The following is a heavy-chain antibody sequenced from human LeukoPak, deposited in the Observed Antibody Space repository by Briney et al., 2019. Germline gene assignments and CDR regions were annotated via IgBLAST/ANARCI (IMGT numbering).Heavy chain of an antibody. CDR2: IYHSGST. V-gene: IGHV4-38-2*02. CDR3: ARDNYYDSSGYSPNLDY. J-gene: IGHJ4*02. Sequence: SETLSLTCAVSGYSISSGYYWGWIRQPPGKGLEWIGSIYHSGSTYYNPSPKSRVTISVDTSKNQFSLKLSSVTAADTAVYYCARDNYYDSSGYSPNLDYWGQGTLVTVSS. D-gene: IGHD3-22*01. CDR1: GYSISSGYY.